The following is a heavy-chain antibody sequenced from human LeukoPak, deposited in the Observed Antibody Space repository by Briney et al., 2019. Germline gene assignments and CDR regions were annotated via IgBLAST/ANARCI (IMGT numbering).Heavy chain of an antibody. CDR3: AKAGPDFWSGYYFEQGAFDY. J-gene: IGHJ4*02. CDR2: ISGSGGST. CDR1: GFTFSSYA. V-gene: IGHV3-23*01. D-gene: IGHD3-3*01. Sequence: PGGSLRLSCAASGFTFSSYAMSWVRQAPGKGLEWVSAISGSGGSTYYADSVKGRFTISRDNSKNTLYLQMNGLRAEDTAVYYCAKAGPDFWSGYYFEQGAFDYWGQGTLVTVSS.